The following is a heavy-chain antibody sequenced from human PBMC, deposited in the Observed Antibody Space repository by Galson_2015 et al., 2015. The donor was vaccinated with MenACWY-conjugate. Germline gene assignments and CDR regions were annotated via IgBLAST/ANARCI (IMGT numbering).Heavy chain of an antibody. CDR3: ARGLLWFGEAPDF. V-gene: IGHV5-51*01. J-gene: IGHJ4*02. Sequence: QSGAEVKKPGESLKISCQASGFSFTSYWIGWVRQMPGKGLEWMGIIYPSDSDTRYSPSFQGQVTMSADKSISTAYLQWSSLKASDTAIYYCARGLLWFGEAPDFWGQGTLLTVSS. D-gene: IGHD3-10*01. CDR1: GFSFTSYW. CDR2: IYPSDSDT.